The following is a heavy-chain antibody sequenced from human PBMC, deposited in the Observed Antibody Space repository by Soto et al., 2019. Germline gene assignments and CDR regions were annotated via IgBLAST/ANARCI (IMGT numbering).Heavy chain of an antibody. V-gene: IGHV1-3*01. CDR2: INAVNGNT. Sequence: QVQLVQSGAEVKKPGASVKVSCKACGYTFTSYAMHWVRQAPGQRLEWMGWINAVNGNTKYSQKFQGRVTITRDTAASTAYMELSSLRSEDTAVSYCARDVGATDYWGQGTLVTVSS. D-gene: IGHD1-26*01. CDR1: GYTFTSYA. CDR3: ARDVGATDY. J-gene: IGHJ4*02.